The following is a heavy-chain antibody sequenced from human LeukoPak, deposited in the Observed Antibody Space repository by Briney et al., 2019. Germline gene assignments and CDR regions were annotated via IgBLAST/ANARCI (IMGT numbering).Heavy chain of an antibody. CDR3: ARAGPPYCSSTSCYARGWLVAKYNWFDP. CDR1: GGSISSGGYS. J-gene: IGHJ5*02. V-gene: IGHV4-30-4*07. Sequence: SETLSLTCAVSGGSISSGGYSWSWIRQPPGKGLEWIGYIYYSGSTYYNPSLKSRVTISVDTSKNQFSLKLSSVTAADTAVYYCARAGPPYCSSTSCYARGWLVAKYNWFDPWGQGTLVTVSS. CDR2: IYYSGST. D-gene: IGHD2-2*01.